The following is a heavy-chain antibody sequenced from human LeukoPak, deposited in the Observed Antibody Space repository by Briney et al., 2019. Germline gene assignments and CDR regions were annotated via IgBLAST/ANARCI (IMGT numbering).Heavy chain of an antibody. Sequence: KPSETLSLTCTVSGGSLSSYYWSWIRQPAGKGLEWIGRIFTSGTTNYNPSLKSRVTMSVDTSKNQFSLKLSSVTAADTAVYYCARLGVSYWDVDYWGQGTLVTVSS. CDR3: ARLGVSYWDVDY. CDR1: GGSLSSYY. CDR2: IFTSGTT. J-gene: IGHJ4*02. V-gene: IGHV4-4*07. D-gene: IGHD1-26*01.